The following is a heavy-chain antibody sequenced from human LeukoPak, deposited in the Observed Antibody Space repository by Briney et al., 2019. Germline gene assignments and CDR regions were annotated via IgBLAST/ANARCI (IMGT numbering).Heavy chain of an antibody. CDR2: IYYSGST. Sequence: SETLSLTCTVSGGSISSYYWSWLRQPPGKGLEWIGYIYYSGSTNYNPSLKSRVTISVDTSKNQFSLTLSCVPAGEMAGYYCAGGGVYEGGFGFDPWGQGTLVTVSS. V-gene: IGHV4-59*01. J-gene: IGHJ5*02. CDR1: GGSISSYY. D-gene: IGHD3-16*01. CDR3: AGGGVYEGGFGFDP.